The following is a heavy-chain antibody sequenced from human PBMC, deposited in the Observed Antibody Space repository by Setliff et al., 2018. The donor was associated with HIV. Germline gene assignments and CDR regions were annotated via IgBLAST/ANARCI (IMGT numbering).Heavy chain of an antibody. J-gene: IGHJ6*03. CDR2: LNHSGST. D-gene: IGHD3-16*01. Sequence: PSETLSLTCAVYGGSFSEYYWSWTRQSPGKGLAWIGELNHSGSTHYNPPLKSRDTISVDTSKNQFSLRLNSVTAADTAVYYCARGATLLPGDRDRGEYFYMDVWGKGTTVTSP. V-gene: IGHV4-34*01. CDR3: ARGATLLPGDRDRGEYFYMDV. CDR1: GGSFSEYY.